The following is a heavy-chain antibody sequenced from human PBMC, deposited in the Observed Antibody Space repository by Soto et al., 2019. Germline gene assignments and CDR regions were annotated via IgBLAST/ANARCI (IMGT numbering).Heavy chain of an antibody. V-gene: IGHV5-10-1*01. CDR3: ARAPRYYYDSSGYYYGGWFDP. Sequence: GESLKISCKGSGYSFTSYWISWVRQMPGKGLEWMGKINPTDSYTNYSPSFQGHVAISADNSISTAYLQWSSLKASDTAMYYCARAPRYYYDSSGYYYGGWFDPWGQGTLVTVSS. D-gene: IGHD3-22*01. J-gene: IGHJ5*02. CDR2: INPTDSYT. CDR1: GYSFTSYW.